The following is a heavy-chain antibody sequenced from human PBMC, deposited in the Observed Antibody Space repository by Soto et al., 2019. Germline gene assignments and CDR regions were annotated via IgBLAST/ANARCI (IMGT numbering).Heavy chain of an antibody. V-gene: IGHV3-9*01. CDR3: AKDSSHGDAENSYYFMDV. J-gene: IGHJ6*03. CDR2: ISWTSGSI. Sequence: GGSLRLSCAASGFTFDDYAMHWVRQAPGKGLEWVSGISWTSGSIGYADSVKGRFTISRDNAKNSLYLQMNSLRAEDTALYYCAKDSSHGDAENSYYFMDVWGKGTTVTVSS. D-gene: IGHD4-17*01. CDR1: GFTFDDYA.